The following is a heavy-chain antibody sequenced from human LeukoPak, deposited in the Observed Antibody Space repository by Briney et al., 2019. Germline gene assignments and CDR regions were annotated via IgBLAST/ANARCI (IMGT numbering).Heavy chain of an antibody. CDR2: ISGGGAKK. J-gene: IGHJ3*02. Sequence: PGGSLRLSCAASGFNFDSYAMNWVRQAPGKGPEWVSFISGGGAKKFYADSVKGRFTISRDNSKNTLYLQMNSLRAEDTAIYYCAKCSSGCGNDALDIWGQGTMVTVSS. CDR1: GFNFDSYA. CDR3: AKCSSGCGNDALDI. D-gene: IGHD2-21*01. V-gene: IGHV3-23*01.